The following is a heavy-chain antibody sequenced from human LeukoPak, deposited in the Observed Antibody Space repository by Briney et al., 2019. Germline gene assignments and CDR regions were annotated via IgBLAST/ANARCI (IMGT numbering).Heavy chain of an antibody. D-gene: IGHD3-22*01. CDR1: GFTFSSHS. CDR2: ISGSGGST. J-gene: IGHJ3*02. Sequence: GGSLRLSCAASGFTFSSHSMNWVRQAPGKGLEWVSGISGSGGSTYSADSVKGRFIISRDNSKNTLYLQMNSLRAEDTAVYYCANSITMIVVGHDAFDIWGQGTMVTVSS. CDR3: ANSITMIVVGHDAFDI. V-gene: IGHV3-23*01.